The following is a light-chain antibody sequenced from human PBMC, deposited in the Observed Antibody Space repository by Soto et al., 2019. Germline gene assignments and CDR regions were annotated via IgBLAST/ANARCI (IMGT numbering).Light chain of an antibody. J-gene: IGKJ4*01. CDR3: QQYNSYSTT. Sequence: DIQMTQSPSTLSASVGDRVTITCRASPSISSWLAWYQQKPGKAPKLLIYDASSLESGVPSRFSGSGSGTEFTLTISSLQPDDFATYYCQQYNSYSTTFGGGTKVEIK. V-gene: IGKV1-5*01. CDR2: DAS. CDR1: PSISSW.